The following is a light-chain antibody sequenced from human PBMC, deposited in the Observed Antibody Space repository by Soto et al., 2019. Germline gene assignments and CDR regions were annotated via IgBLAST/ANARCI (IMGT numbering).Light chain of an antibody. CDR3: SSYTSSSTLV. V-gene: IGLV2-14*03. Sequence: QSALTQPASVSGSPGQSITTSCTGTSSDVGGYNYVSWYQHHPGKAPKLMIYGVSYRPSGVSNRFSGSKSGNTASLTISGLQAEDESDYYCSSYTSSSTLVFGGGTKVTVL. CDR2: GVS. J-gene: IGLJ3*02. CDR1: SSDVGGYNY.